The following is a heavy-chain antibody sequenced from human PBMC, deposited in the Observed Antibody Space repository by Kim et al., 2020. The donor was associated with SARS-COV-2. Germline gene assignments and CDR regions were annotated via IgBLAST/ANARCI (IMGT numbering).Heavy chain of an antibody. D-gene: IGHD5-12*01. CDR3: ARDPDIVATIRGAFDI. V-gene: IGHV7-4-1*02. CDR1: GYTFTSYA. Sequence: ASVKVSCKASGYTFTSYAMNWVRQAPGQGLEWMGWINTNTGNRTYAQGFTGRFVFSLDTSVSTAYLQISSLKAEDTAVYYCARDPDIVATIRGAFDIWGQGTMVTVSS. J-gene: IGHJ3*02. CDR2: INTNTGNR.